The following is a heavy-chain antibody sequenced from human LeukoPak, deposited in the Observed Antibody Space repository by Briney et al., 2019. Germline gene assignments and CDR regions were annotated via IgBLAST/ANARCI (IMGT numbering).Heavy chain of an antibody. CDR2: IFPSGGEI. Sequence: GGSLRLSCAASGFTFSTFAMIWVRQPPGKGLEWVSSIFPSGGEIHYADSVRGRFTISRDNSKSTLSLQMNSLRAEDTAIYYCAKPIVGAETIAFDIWGQGTMVTVSS. V-gene: IGHV3-23*01. CDR3: AKPIVGAETIAFDI. J-gene: IGHJ3*02. D-gene: IGHD1-26*01. CDR1: GFTFSTFA.